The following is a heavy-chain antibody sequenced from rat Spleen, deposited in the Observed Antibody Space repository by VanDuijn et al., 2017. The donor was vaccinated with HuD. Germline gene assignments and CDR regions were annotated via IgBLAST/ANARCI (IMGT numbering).Heavy chain of an antibody. Sequence: EVQLVESGGGLVQPGRSLKLSCAASGFIFRDYTMAWVRQAPKKGLEWVAAIVDDGSNTFYRDSVKGRFIISRDNAKSTLYLQVDGLRSEDTAIYYCARHPRPLDYWGQGVMVTVSS. CDR3: ARHPRPLDY. V-gene: IGHV5-7*01. CDR2: IVDDGSNT. CDR1: GFIFRDYT. D-gene: IGHD3-1*01. J-gene: IGHJ2*01.